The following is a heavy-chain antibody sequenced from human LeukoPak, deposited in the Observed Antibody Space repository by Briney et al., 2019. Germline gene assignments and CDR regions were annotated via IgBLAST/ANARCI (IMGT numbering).Heavy chain of an antibody. J-gene: IGHJ4*02. D-gene: IGHD3-3*01. V-gene: IGHV4-34*01. CDR2: INHSGST. Sequence: PSETLSITCAVYGGSFSGYYWSWIRQPPGKGLEWIGEINHSGSTNYNPSLKSRVTISVDTSKNQFSLKLSSVTAADTAVYYCARGRYDFWSGYYQQFDYWGQGTLVTVSS. CDR3: ARGRYDFWSGYYQQFDY. CDR1: GGSFSGYY.